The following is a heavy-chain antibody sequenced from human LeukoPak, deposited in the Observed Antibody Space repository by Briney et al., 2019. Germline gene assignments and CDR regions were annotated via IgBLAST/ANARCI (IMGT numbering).Heavy chain of an antibody. CDR2: ISSSGSTI. CDR3: ARVNGYGGNSDYLDY. Sequence: SGGSLRLSCAASGFTFSDYYMSWLRQARGKGLEWVSYISSSGSTIYYADSVKGRFTISRDNAKNSLYLQMNSLKAEDTAVYYCARVNGYGGNSDYLDYWGQETLVTVSS. CDR1: GFTFSDYY. D-gene: IGHD4-23*01. V-gene: IGHV3-11*01. J-gene: IGHJ4*02.